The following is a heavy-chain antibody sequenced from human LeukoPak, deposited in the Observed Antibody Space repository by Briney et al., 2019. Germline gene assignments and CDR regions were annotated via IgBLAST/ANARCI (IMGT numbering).Heavy chain of an antibody. CDR2: IYYIGST. CDR3: ATYSGNYNNFEY. Sequence: PSETLSLTCSFSGGSISSYYWSWIRQPPGKGLEWIGYIYYIGSTSYNPSLKSRVTISVDTSKNQFSLKLTSVTAADTAVYYCATYSGNYNNFEYWGHGTLVTVSS. D-gene: IGHD1-26*01. CDR1: GGSISSYY. J-gene: IGHJ4*01. V-gene: IGHV4-59*08.